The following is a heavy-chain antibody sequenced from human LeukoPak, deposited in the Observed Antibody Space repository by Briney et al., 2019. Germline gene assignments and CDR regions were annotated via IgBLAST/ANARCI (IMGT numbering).Heavy chain of an antibody. Sequence: SGPTLVKPTQTLTLTCTFSGFSLRTRGVGVGWIRQPPGKALEWLALIYWDDDKRYSPSLKSRLTITKDTSKNQVVLTMTNMDPVDTATYYCAHSEVATMTFDYWGQGTLVTVSS. CDR1: GFSLRTRGVG. V-gene: IGHV2-5*02. CDR2: IYWDDDK. D-gene: IGHD5-12*01. CDR3: AHSEVATMTFDY. J-gene: IGHJ4*02.